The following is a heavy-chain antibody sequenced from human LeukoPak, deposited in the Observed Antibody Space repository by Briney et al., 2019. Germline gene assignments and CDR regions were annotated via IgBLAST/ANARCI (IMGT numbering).Heavy chain of an antibody. CDR2: LYWDDNY. D-gene: IGHD4-17*01. CDR1: GFSLSTRGLG. V-gene: IGHV2-5*02. J-gene: IGHJ4*02. Sequence: SGPTVVNPTQTLTLTCSLSGFSLSTRGLGVGWIRQPPGEAPERLALLYWDDNYLYSPSLRRRLTITKDTSKNQVVFTMTNMDPVDTATYYCAHYGDYRFMYYFDYWGQGTLFAVSS. CDR3: AHYGDYRFMYYFDY.